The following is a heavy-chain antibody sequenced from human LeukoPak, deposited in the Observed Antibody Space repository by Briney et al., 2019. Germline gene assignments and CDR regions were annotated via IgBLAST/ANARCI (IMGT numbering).Heavy chain of an antibody. CDR2: IKTTTDGGTT. V-gene: IGHV3-15*01. J-gene: IGHJ4*02. D-gene: IGHD4/OR15-4a*01. CDR1: GFTFSNAW. CDR3: TTKSTMVITKTAPY. Sequence: GGSLRLSCAASGFTFSNAWMSWVRQAPGKGLEWVGRIKTTTDGGTTDYTAPVKGRFTISRDDSKNTLYLQMNSLKTEDTAVYYCTTKSTMVITKTAPYWGQGTLVTVSS.